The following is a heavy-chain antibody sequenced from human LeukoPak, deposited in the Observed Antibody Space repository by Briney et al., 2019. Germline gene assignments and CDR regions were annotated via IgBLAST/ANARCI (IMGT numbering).Heavy chain of an antibody. CDR3: AKGGASGWLFDY. J-gene: IGHJ4*02. V-gene: IGHV3-7*01. Sequence: GGSLRLSCAASGFTFSSYWMSWVRQAPGKGLEWVANIKQDGSEKYYVDSVKGRFTISRDNSKNTLYLQMNSLRAEDTAVYYCAKGGASGWLFDYWGRGTLVTVSS. CDR2: IKQDGSEK. CDR1: GFTFSSYW. D-gene: IGHD6-19*01.